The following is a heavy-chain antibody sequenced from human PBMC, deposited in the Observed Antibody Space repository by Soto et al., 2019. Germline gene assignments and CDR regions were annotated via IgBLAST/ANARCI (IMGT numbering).Heavy chain of an antibody. V-gene: IGHV1-18*01. CDR3: ARVVPGAEAWFGP. J-gene: IGHJ5*02. Sequence: ASVKVSCKTSGYTFSNYGITWVRQAPGQPLEWLGWISLYSDGTNYAQKFQGRVSMTTDTSTTTAYMELRSLRSDDTAVYCCARVVPGAEAWFGPWGQGTLGTVSS. CDR1: GYTFSNYG. D-gene: IGHD2-2*01. CDR2: ISLYSDGT.